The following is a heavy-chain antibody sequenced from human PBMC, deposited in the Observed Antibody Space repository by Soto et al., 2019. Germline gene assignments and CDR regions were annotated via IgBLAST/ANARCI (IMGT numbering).Heavy chain of an antibody. CDR1: GGSISSYY. J-gene: IGHJ4*02. V-gene: IGHV4-59*08. Sequence: QVQLQESGPGLVKPSETLSLTCTVSGGSISSYYWSWIRQPPGKGLEWIGYLYYSGSTNSNPSLKIRVTISVDTTKTQFSLKLSFVSAAESAVYYCARRYGSYFDYWGQGTLVPVSS. D-gene: IGHD3-16*01. CDR3: ARRYGSYFDY. CDR2: LYYSGST.